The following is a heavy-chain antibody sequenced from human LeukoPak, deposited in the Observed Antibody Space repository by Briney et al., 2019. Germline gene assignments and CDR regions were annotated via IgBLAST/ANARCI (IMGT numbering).Heavy chain of an antibody. CDR3: ARVHSGSYQYYYYYYTDV. D-gene: IGHD1-26*01. J-gene: IGHJ6*03. V-gene: IGHV3-21*01. Sequence: GGSLRLSCAASGFTFSSYSMNWVRLAPGKGLEWVSSISSSSSYIYYADSVKGRFTISRDNANNSLYLQMNSLRAEDTAVYYCARVHSGSYQYYYYYYTDVWGKGTTVTVSS. CDR1: GFTFSSYS. CDR2: ISSSSSYI.